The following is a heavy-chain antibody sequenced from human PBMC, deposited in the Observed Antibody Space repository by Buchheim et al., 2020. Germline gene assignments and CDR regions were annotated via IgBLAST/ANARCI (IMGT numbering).Heavy chain of an antibody. CDR3: GNGSNWFDP. CDR1: GFTFSGSW. CDR2: IKQDGSEK. V-gene: IGHV3-7*01. Sequence: EVHLVESGGGLVQPGGSLRLSCAASGFTFSGSWMNWVRQAPGKGLEWVANIKQDGSEKYYVDSVKGRFSISRDNAKNYLYLQMNSLRAEDTAVYYCGNGSNWFDPWGQGTL. J-gene: IGHJ5*02.